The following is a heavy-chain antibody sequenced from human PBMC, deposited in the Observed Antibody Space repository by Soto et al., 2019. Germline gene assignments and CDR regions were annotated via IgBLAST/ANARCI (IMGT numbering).Heavy chain of an antibody. Sequence: PGGSLRLSCAASGFTFSSYGMHWVRQAPGKGLEWVAVISYDGSNKYYADSVKGRFTISRDNSKNTLYLQMNSLRAEDTAVYYCAKEVKYYDFWSGADGGPIHPLDYWGQGT. CDR1: GFTFSSYG. CDR3: AKEVKYYDFWSGADGGPIHPLDY. CDR2: ISYDGSNK. D-gene: IGHD3-3*01. V-gene: IGHV3-30*18. J-gene: IGHJ4*02.